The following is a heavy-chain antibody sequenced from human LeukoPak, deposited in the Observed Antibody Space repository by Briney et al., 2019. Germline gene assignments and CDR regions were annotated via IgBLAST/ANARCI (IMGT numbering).Heavy chain of an antibody. CDR1: GYTFTSYD. V-gene: IGHV1-8*01. CDR3: ARPNSRSGSGSYYKGAVGY. D-gene: IGHD3-10*01. CDR2: MNPNSGNT. Sequence: GASVKVSCKASGYTFTSYDINWVRQATGQGLERMGWMNPNSGNTGYAQKFQGRVTMTRNTSISTAYMELSSLRSEDTAVYYCARPNSRSGSGSYYKGAVGYWGQGTLVTVSS. J-gene: IGHJ4*02.